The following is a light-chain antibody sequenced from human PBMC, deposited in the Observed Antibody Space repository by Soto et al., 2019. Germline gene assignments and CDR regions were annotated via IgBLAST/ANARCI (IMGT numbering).Light chain of an antibody. CDR2: VAS. J-gene: IGKJ5*01. CDR1: QGISSY. Sequence: DIQLTQSPSFLSASEGDRVTITCRASQGISSYLAWYQQKPGKAPKLLMYVASTLQRGVPSRFSGSGSGTEFTLAISSLQPEDFATYYCQQFNDYPITFGQGTRLEIK. V-gene: IGKV1-9*01. CDR3: QQFNDYPIT.